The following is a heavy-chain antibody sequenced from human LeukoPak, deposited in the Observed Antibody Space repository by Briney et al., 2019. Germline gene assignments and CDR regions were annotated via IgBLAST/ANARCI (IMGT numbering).Heavy chain of an antibody. CDR3: ARDRSYSEWLLPTPNWFDP. J-gene: IGHJ5*02. CDR1: GGTFSSYA. CDR2: IIPILGIA. Sequence: SVKVSCKASGGTFSSYAISWVRQAPGQGLEWMGRIIPILGIANYAQKFQGRVTITADKSTSTAYMELSSLRSEDTAVYYCARDRSYSEWLLPTPNWFDPWGQGTLVTVSS. D-gene: IGHD3-3*01. V-gene: IGHV1-69*04.